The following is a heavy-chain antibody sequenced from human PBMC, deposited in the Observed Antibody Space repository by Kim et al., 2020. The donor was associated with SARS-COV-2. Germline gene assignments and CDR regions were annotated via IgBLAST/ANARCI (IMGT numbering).Heavy chain of an antibody. CDR1: GFTFGDYA. J-gene: IGHJ4*02. Sequence: GGSLRLSCAASGFTFGDYAMHWVRQAPGKGLEWVSGISWNSGSIGYADSVKGRFTISRDNAKNSLYLQMNSLRAEDTALYYCATSYYYDSSGYYGYWGQGTLVTVSS. CDR3: ATSYYYDSSGYYGY. CDR2: ISWNSGSI. V-gene: IGHV3-9*01. D-gene: IGHD3-22*01.